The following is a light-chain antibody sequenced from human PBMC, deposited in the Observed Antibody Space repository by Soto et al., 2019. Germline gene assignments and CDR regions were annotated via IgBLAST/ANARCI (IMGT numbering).Light chain of an antibody. J-gene: IGKJ4*01. CDR2: DAS. CDR1: QNINSY. CDR3: QQRKYWPPLT. Sequence: ETVMTQAPATLSLSPGDRAILSCRASQNINSYLAWYQQKPGQAPRLLIYDASNRATGVPARFSGSGSGTDFTLTISSLEPEDFAVYYCQQRKYWPPLTFGGGTKVEIK. V-gene: IGKV3-11*01.